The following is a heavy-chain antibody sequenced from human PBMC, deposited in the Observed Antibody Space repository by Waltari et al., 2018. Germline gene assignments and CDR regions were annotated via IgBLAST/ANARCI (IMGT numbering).Heavy chain of an antibody. J-gene: IGHJ3*02. CDR3: AFSRGWSSPFGAYDS. V-gene: IGHV3-74*01. Sequence: EVQLVESGGDLVQPGGSLRLSCAASGFGFSAYLMHWVRQVPGKGLFWFSHINTDGSDANYADSVKGRFTISRDNAKNSLYLEMSSLRVEDTAVYYCAFSRGWSSPFGAYDSWGQGTRVIVSS. CDR1: GFGFSAYL. D-gene: IGHD6-19*01. CDR2: INTDGSDA.